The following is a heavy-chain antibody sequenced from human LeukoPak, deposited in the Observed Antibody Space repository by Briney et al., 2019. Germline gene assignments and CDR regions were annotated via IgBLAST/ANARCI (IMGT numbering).Heavy chain of an antibody. CDR3: ARQSGSHYDY. D-gene: IGHD1-26*01. Sequence: SVKVSCKASGYTFTSYGISWVRQAPGQGLEWMGGIIPIFGTANYAQKFQGRVTITADESTSTAYMELSSLRSEDTAVYYCARQSGSHYDYWGQGTLVTVSS. J-gene: IGHJ4*02. CDR2: IIPIFGTA. V-gene: IGHV1-69*13. CDR1: GYTFTSYG.